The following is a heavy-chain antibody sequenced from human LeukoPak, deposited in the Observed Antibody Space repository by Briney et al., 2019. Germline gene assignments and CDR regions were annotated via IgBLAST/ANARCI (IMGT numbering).Heavy chain of an antibody. Sequence: GGSLRLSCAASGFTVSSNYMSWVRQAPGKGLKWVSVIYSSGTTFYAYSVKGRFTISRDNSKNTLFLQMSGLRDDDTAVYYCARAIIAVAGFDYWGQGTLVTVSS. J-gene: IGHJ4*02. CDR2: IYSSGTT. V-gene: IGHV3-53*01. CDR3: ARAIIAVAGFDY. D-gene: IGHD6-19*01. CDR1: GFTVSSNY.